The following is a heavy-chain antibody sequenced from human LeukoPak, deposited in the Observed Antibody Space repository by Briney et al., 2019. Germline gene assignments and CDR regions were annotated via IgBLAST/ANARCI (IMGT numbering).Heavy chain of an antibody. V-gene: IGHV3-48*03. Sequence: GGSLILSCAASGFTFSSYEMNWVRQAPGKGLEWVSYISSSGSTIYYADSVKGRFTISRDNAKNSLYLQVNSLRAEDTAVYYCATMRWFREDYWGQGTLVTVSS. J-gene: IGHJ4*02. CDR2: ISSSGSTI. D-gene: IGHD3-10*01. CDR3: ATMRWFREDY. CDR1: GFTFSSYE.